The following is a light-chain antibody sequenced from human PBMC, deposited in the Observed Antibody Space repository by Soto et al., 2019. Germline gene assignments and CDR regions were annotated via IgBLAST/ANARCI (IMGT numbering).Light chain of an antibody. Sequence: QSVLTQPASVSGSPGQTITISCTGSSSDVGGYDYVSWYQQYPGKVPKLMIYEVNNRPSGVSNRFSGSKSGNTASLTISGLQPEDEADYYCSSYTSAGTQVLGGGTQLTVL. CDR1: SSDVGGYDY. J-gene: IGLJ2*01. V-gene: IGLV2-14*01. CDR2: EVN. CDR3: SSYTSAGTQV.